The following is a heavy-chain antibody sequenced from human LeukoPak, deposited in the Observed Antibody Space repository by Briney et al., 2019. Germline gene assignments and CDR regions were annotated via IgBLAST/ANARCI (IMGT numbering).Heavy chain of an antibody. Sequence: GGSLRLSCAASGFTFSSYGMNWVRQAPGKGLEWVAVISYDGSNKYYADSVKGRFTISRDNSKNTLFLQMNSLKPEDTAVYYCAKSPKPPYDAFDIWGQGTMATVSS. CDR3: AKSPKPPYDAFDI. CDR2: ISYDGSNK. CDR1: GFTFSSYG. J-gene: IGHJ3*02. V-gene: IGHV3-30*18.